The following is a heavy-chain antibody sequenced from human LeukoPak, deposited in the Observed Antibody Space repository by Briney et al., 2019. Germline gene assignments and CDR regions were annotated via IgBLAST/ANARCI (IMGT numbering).Heavy chain of an antibody. D-gene: IGHD4-17*01. Sequence: GSLRLSCAASGFTFSSYWMSWVRQAPGKGLEWVANIKQDGSEKYYVDSVKGRFTISRDNAKNSLYLQMNSLRAEDTAVYYCARLTTVTTYYFDYWGQGTLVTVSS. CDR1: GFTFSSYW. J-gene: IGHJ4*02. V-gene: IGHV3-7*01. CDR2: IKQDGSEK. CDR3: ARLTTVTTYYFDY.